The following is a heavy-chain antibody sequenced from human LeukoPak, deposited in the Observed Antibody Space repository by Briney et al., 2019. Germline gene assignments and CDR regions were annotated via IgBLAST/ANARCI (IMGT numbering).Heavy chain of an antibody. CDR2: INWNSDTK. V-gene: IGHV3-9*01. J-gene: IGHJ6*02. D-gene: IGHD4-23*01. Sequence: GGSLRLSCVGSGFAFHNYAMHWVRRPPGKGLEWVSAINWNSDTKAYADSVKGRFTISRDRARNSLYLQMDSLRPEDTALYYCAKDSGGNGAYFYAMDAWGQGTSVTVSS. CDR3: AKDSGGNGAYFYAMDA. CDR1: GFAFHNYA.